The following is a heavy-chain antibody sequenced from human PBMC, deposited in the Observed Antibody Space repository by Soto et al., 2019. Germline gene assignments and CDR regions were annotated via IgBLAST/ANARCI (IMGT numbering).Heavy chain of an antibody. Sequence: SQTLSLTCAISGDSVSSNSAAWNWIRQSPSRGLEWLGRTYYRSKWYNDYAVSAKSRITINPDTSKNQFSLQLNSVTPEDTAVYYXAREAAAGLLGYRWFDPWGQGTLVTVSS. CDR2: TYYRSKWYN. V-gene: IGHV6-1*01. J-gene: IGHJ5*02. CDR1: GDSVSSNSAA. D-gene: IGHD6-13*01. CDR3: AREAAAGLLGYRWFDP.